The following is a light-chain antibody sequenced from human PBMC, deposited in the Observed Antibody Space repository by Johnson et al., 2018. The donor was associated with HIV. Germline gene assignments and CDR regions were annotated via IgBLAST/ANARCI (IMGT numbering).Light chain of an antibody. J-gene: IGLJ1*01. CDR3: GTWDSSLGV. Sequence: QSVLTQPPSVSAAPGQKVTISCSGSSSNIGNNYVSWYQQLPGTAPKLLIYDNNKRPSGIPDRFSGSKSGTSATLGITALQTGDEADYYCGTWDSSLGVFGTGTKVTVL. CDR2: DNN. CDR1: SSNIGNNY. V-gene: IGLV1-51*01.